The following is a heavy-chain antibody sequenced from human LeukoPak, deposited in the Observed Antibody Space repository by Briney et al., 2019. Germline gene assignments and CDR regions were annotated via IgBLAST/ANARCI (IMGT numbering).Heavy chain of an antibody. Sequence: PSETLSLTCTVSGGSISSYYWSWIRQPPGKGLEWIGYIYYSGSTNYNPSLKSRVTISVDTSKNQFSLKLSSVTAADTAVYYCARHVLSNDYGDSGGAPLRKNDAFDIWGQGTMVTVSS. CDR3: ARHVLSNDYGDSGGAPLRKNDAFDI. V-gene: IGHV4-59*08. D-gene: IGHD4-17*01. J-gene: IGHJ3*02. CDR1: GGSISSYY. CDR2: IYYSGST.